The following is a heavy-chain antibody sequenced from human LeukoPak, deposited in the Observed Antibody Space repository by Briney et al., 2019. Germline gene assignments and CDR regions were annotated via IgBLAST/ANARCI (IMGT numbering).Heavy chain of an antibody. V-gene: IGHV3-30*02. D-gene: IGHD6-19*01. CDR1: GFTFSNYG. Sequence: GSLRLSCAASGFTFSNYGMHWVRQAPGKGLEWVAFIRYDGSTKYSADSVKGRFTISRDNSKNTLYLQMNSLRAEDTAVYYCARGSGWLDYWGQGTLVTVSS. CDR2: IRYDGSTK. J-gene: IGHJ4*02. CDR3: ARGSGWLDY.